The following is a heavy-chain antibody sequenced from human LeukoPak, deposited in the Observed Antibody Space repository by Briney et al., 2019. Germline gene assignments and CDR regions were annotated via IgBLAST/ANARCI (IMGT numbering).Heavy chain of an antibody. D-gene: IGHD2-15*01. CDR2: IKAKIHGETI. CDR3: TGRSTI. J-gene: IGHJ4*02. Sequence: GGSLRLSCAASGITLSDFWFSWVRQAPGKGLEWVARIKAKIHGETIDYAAPVRGRFIISRDDSRNTVYLQMNSLKFEDTAMYYCTGRSTIWGRGTRVTVSS. V-gene: IGHV3-15*01. CDR1: GITLSDFW.